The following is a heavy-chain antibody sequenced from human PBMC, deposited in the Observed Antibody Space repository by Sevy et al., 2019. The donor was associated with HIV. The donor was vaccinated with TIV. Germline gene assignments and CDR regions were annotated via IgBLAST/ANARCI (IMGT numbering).Heavy chain of an antibody. Sequence: SETLSLTCTVSGGSVSSGSYYWSWIRQPPGKGLEWIGYIYYSGSTNYNPSLKSRVTISVDTSKNQFSLKLSSMTAADTAVYYCARDFLVGATYDAFDIWGQGTMVTVSS. CDR3: ARDFLVGATYDAFDI. V-gene: IGHV4-61*01. D-gene: IGHD1-26*01. CDR2: IYYSGST. J-gene: IGHJ3*02. CDR1: GGSVSSGSYY.